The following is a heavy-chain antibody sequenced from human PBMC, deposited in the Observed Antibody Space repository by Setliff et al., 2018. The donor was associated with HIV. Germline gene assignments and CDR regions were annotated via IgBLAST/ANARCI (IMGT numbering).Heavy chain of an antibody. D-gene: IGHD2-15*01. V-gene: IGHV4-61*09. CDR1: GDSIRGSGDY. Sequence: PSETLSFTCSVSGDSIRGSGDYWSWVRQPAGKRPEWIGHIYVTGSTAYKPYLRGRATISLDTSKNQFSLYLQMNSLRAEDTAVYYCARDSYGGKIHYYMDVWGKGTTVTVSS. J-gene: IGHJ6*03. CDR2: IYVTGST. CDR3: ARDSYGGKIHYYMDV.